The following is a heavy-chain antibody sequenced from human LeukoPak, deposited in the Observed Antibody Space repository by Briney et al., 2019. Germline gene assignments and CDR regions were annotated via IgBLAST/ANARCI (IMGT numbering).Heavy chain of an antibody. Sequence: SETLSLTCTVSGGSISSSSYYWGWIRQPPGKGLEWIGSIYYSGSTYYNPSLKSRVTISADTSKNQFSLKLSSVTAADTAVYYCARRTMVRGVMVDYWGQGTLVTVSS. CDR2: IYYSGST. V-gene: IGHV4-39*01. CDR1: GGSISSSSYY. CDR3: ARRTMVRGVMVDY. D-gene: IGHD3-10*01. J-gene: IGHJ4*02.